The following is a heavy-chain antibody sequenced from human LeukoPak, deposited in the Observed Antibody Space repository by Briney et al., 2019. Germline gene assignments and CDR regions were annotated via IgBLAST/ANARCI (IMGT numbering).Heavy chain of an antibody. J-gene: IGHJ5*02. V-gene: IGHV3-48*01. Sequence: GGSLRLSCAASGFTFSDYDMTWVRQAPGKGLEWVSYISRFGTTVYYADSVKGRFTIFRDNAKNSLYLQMNSLRAEDTALYYCARGPPLFDPWGQGTLVTVSS. CDR2: ISRFGTTV. CDR3: ARGPPLFDP. CDR1: GFTFSDYD.